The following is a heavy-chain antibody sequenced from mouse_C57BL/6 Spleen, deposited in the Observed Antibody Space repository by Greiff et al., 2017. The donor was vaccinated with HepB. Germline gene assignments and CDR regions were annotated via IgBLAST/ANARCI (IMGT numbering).Heavy chain of an antibody. CDR3: GGGSYGSSWFAY. Sequence: EVQLQQSGAELVKPGASVKLSCTASGFNIKDYYMHWVKQRTEQGLEWIGRIDPEDGETKYAPKFQGKATITADTSSNTAYLQLSSLTSEDTAVFYGGGGSYGSSWFAYWGQGTLVTVSA. D-gene: IGHD1-1*01. V-gene: IGHV14-2*01. CDR1: GFNIKDYY. CDR2: IDPEDGET. J-gene: IGHJ3*01.